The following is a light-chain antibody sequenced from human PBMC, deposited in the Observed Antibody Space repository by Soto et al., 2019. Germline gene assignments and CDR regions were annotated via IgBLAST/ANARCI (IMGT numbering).Light chain of an antibody. CDR2: GAS. CDR3: QQYGTSPRT. J-gene: IGKJ2*01. Sequence: EIVLTQSPGTLSLSPGERATLSCRASQTVTSSYLAWYQHKPGQAPRLIIYGASNRATGIPDRFSGSGSGTDFTLTISRLEPGDFAVDYCQQYGTSPRTFGQGTKLEIK. CDR1: QTVTSSY. V-gene: IGKV3-20*01.